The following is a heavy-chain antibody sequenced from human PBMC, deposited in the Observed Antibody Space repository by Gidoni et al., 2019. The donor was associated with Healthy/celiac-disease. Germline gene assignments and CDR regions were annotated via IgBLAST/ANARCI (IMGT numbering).Heavy chain of an antibody. J-gene: IGHJ6*02. Sequence: EVKLVESGVGLVQRGRSLRVSCAASGFTFEDYAIHWVRQASGQGLEWVSSISRNSGSIGYADSVKGRFTISRDNAKNSLYLQMNSLRAEDTALYYCAKDIGAAWSYGMDVWGQGTTVTVSS. CDR3: AKDIGAAWSYGMDV. V-gene: IGHV3-9*01. D-gene: IGHD3-3*01. CDR2: ISRNSGSI. CDR1: GFTFEDYA.